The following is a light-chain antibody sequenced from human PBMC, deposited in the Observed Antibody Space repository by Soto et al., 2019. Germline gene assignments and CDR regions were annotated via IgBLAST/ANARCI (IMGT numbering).Light chain of an antibody. CDR2: DRN. V-gene: IGLV1-51*01. J-gene: IGLJ2*01. Sequence: QSVLTQPPSVSAAPGQKVTISCSGTNSNLGSNYVAWYQQFPGTAPRLLTYDRNNRLSGIPDRFSGSQSGTSATLDITGLQTGDEADYYCATWDNSLSGVVFGGGTKVTVL. CDR3: ATWDNSLSGVV. CDR1: NSNLGSNY.